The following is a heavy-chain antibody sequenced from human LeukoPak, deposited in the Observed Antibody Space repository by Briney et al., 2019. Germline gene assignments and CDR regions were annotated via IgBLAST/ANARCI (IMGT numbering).Heavy chain of an antibody. Sequence: GGSLRLSCAASGFTFSSYSMNWVRQAPGKGLEWVSSISSSSSYIYYADSVKGRFTISRDNAKNSLYLQMNSLRAEDTAVYYCASDSSGYYYEQFDYWGQGTLVTVSS. CDR1: GFTFSSYS. CDR2: ISSSSSYI. V-gene: IGHV3-21*04. J-gene: IGHJ4*02. D-gene: IGHD3-22*01. CDR3: ASDSSGYYYEQFDY.